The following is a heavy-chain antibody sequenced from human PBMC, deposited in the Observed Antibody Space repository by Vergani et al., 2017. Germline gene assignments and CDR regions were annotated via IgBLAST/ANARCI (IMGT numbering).Heavy chain of an antibody. V-gene: IGHV4-34*01. Sequence: QVQLQQWGAGLLKPSETLSLTCAVYGGSFSGYYWSWIRQPPGKGLEWIGEINHSGSTNYNPSLKSRVTISVDTSKNQFSLKLSSVTAADPAVYYCERIKPGTGVVPFDFWGQGTLVTVSS. CDR2: INHSGST. CDR1: GGSFSGYY. CDR3: ERIKPGTGVVPFDF. J-gene: IGHJ4*02. D-gene: IGHD3/OR15-3a*01.